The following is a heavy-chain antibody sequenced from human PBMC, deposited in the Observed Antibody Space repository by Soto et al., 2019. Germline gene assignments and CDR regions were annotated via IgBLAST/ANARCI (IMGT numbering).Heavy chain of an antibody. V-gene: IGHV4-61*03. CDR3: SRGGHDYESMI. CDR2: ISFTGDT. J-gene: IGHJ4*02. CDR1: GDSGSSGAYY. Sequence: QVQLQESGPVLVKPSETLSLTFTVFGDSGSSGAYYWNCIRQSPGKGREWIGYISFTGDTTYNPSHRSRGALAVDKSKKHFSLILRYATTADTAFYYCSRGGHDYESMIWGRGTLVTVST. D-gene: IGHD3-16*01.